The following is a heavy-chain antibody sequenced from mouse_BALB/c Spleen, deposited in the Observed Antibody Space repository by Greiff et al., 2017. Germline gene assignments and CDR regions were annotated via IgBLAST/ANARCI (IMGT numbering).Heavy chain of an antibody. J-gene: IGHJ4*01. CDR3: ARVEGAMDY. CDR2: ISYDGSN. CDR1: GYSITSGYY. Sequence: EVHLVESGPGLVKPSQSLSLTCSVTGYSITSGYYWNWIRQFPGNKLEWMGYISYDGSNNYNPSLKNRISITRDTSKNQFFLKLNSVTTEDTATYYCARVEGAMDYWGQGTSVTVSS. V-gene: IGHV3-6*02.